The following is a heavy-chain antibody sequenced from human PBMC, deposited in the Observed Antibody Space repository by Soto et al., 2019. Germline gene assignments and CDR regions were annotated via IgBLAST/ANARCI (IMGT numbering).Heavy chain of an antibody. Sequence: EVQLLESGGGLVQPGGSLRLSCAASGFTFSSYAMSWVRQAPGKGLEWVSAISGSGGSTYYADSVKGRFTISRDNSKNTLYLQMNSLRADDTAVYYCAKSLDIFGIAVAGINDYWGQGTLVTVSS. J-gene: IGHJ4*02. D-gene: IGHD6-19*01. CDR3: AKSLDIFGIAVAGINDY. V-gene: IGHV3-23*01. CDR1: GFTFSSYA. CDR2: ISGSGGST.